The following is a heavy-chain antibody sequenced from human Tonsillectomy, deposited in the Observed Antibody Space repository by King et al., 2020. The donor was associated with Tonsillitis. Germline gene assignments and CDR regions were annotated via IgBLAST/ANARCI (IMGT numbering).Heavy chain of an antibody. CDR1: GFTFSSYW. CDR2: IKQDGSEK. Sequence: LVESGGGLVQPGGSLRLSCAASGFTFSSYWMSWVRQAPGKGLEWVANIKQDGSEKYYVDSVKGRFTISRDNAKNSLYLQMNSLRAEDTAVYYCARGQLWNYYGMDVWGQGTTVTVSS. CDR3: ARGQLWNYYGMDV. V-gene: IGHV3-7*03. J-gene: IGHJ6*02. D-gene: IGHD5-18*01.